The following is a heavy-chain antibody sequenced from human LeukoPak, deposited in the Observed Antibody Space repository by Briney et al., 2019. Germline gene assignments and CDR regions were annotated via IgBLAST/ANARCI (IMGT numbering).Heavy chain of an antibody. Sequence: PGRSLRLSCAASGFTFSSYAMHWVRQAPGKGLEWVAVISYDGSNKYYADSVKGRFTISRDNSKNTLYLQMNSLRAEDTAVYYRARDIYGSGSYFSSYYYYGMDVWGKGTTVTVSS. V-gene: IGHV3-30*04. CDR3: ARDIYGSGSYFSSYYYYGMDV. CDR2: ISYDGSNK. CDR1: GFTFSSYA. J-gene: IGHJ6*04. D-gene: IGHD3-10*01.